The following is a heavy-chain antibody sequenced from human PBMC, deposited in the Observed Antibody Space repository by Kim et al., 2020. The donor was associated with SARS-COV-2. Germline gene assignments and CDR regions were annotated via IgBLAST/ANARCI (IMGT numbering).Heavy chain of an antibody. CDR1: GDSINSGSYY. Sequence: SETLSLTCAASGDSINSGSYYWGWIRQSPEKGLEWIGSIYYTGNAYYNPSLKSRVTISIDTSKNHFSLNLTSVTAADTAVYYCARHGTGRGGNYGSGRLDYWGQGTLVTVSS. CDR3: ARHGTGRGGNYGSGRLDY. CDR2: IYYTGNA. V-gene: IGHV4-39*01. J-gene: IGHJ4*02. D-gene: IGHD3-10*01.